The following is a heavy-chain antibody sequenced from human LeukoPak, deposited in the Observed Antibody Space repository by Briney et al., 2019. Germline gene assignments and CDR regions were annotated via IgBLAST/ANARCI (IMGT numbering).Heavy chain of an antibody. CDR3: TTDQATHLPRGF. D-gene: IGHD6-25*01. V-gene: IGHV3-15*07. CDR1: GFIFSNAW. J-gene: IGHJ4*02. CDR2: IKSKSDGGTA. Sequence: GGSLRLSCVASGFIFSNAWVNWVRQAPGKGLEWVGRIKSKSDGGTADYAAPVKGRSIISRDDSKNILYLQVNSLKIEDTAIYYCTTDQATHLPRGFWGQGTLVTVSS.